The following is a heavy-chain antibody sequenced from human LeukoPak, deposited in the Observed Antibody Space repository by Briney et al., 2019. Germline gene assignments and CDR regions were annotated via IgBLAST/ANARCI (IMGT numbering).Heavy chain of an antibody. CDR1: GFTFSSYG. V-gene: IGHV3-30*18. Sequence: GGSLRLSCAASGFTFSSYGMHWVRQAPGKGLEWVAVISYDGSNKYYADSVKGRFTISRDNSKNTLYLQMNSLRAEDTAVYYCAKGLERLTYYYYGMDVWGKETTVTVSS. CDR3: AKGLERLTYYYYGMDV. D-gene: IGHD1-1*01. CDR2: ISYDGSNK. J-gene: IGHJ6*04.